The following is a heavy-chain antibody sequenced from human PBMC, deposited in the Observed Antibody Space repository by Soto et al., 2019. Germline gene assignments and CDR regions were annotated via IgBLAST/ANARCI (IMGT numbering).Heavy chain of an antibody. CDR1: GFTVSSANY. Sequence: EVQVVESGGGLIKPGGSLRLSCVVSGFTVSSANYMSWVRQAPGKGLEWVSVIYSGGTTFYAESVKGRFTISRDNSKNTLYLQMNSLRAEDTAVYYCHGYGYWGQGTLGTVSS. J-gene: IGHJ4*02. CDR3: HGYGY. V-gene: IGHV3-53*01. D-gene: IGHD5-12*01. CDR2: IYSGGTT.